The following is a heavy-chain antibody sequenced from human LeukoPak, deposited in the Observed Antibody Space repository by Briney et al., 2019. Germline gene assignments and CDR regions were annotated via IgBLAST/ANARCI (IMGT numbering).Heavy chain of an antibody. D-gene: IGHD6-19*01. CDR3: ARGILSSGWELNCFGP. CDR1: GYTFSSYD. J-gene: IGHJ5*02. V-gene: IGHV1-8*01. CDR2: MNPNSGNT. Sequence: GTSVKVSCKASGYTFSSYDINWVRQATGQGLEWMGWMNPNSGNTGYAQRFQGRVTMTRNTSINTAYMELSSLRSEDTAVYYCARGILSSGWELNCFGPWGQGTLVTVSS.